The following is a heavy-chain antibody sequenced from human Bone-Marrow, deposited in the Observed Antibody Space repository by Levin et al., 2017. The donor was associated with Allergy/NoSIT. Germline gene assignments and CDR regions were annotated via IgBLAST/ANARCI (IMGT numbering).Heavy chain of an antibody. CDR1: EFSLSSYA. Sequence: PGGSLRLSCAASEFSLSSYAMSWVRQAPGRGLEWVSTLTASGANTYYADSVKGRFTLSRDNSKNTLYLQMSSLRVEDTAVYYCARRNCRGTSYCDFDHWGQGTLVTVAS. J-gene: IGHJ4*02. CDR2: LTASGANT. V-gene: IGHV3-23*01. CDR3: ARRNCRGTSYCDFDH. D-gene: IGHD2/OR15-2a*01.